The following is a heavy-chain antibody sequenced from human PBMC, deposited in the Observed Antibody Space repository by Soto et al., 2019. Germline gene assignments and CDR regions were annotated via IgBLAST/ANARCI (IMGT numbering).Heavy chain of an antibody. CDR2: IWYDGSNK. J-gene: IGHJ6*02. D-gene: IGHD3-10*01. V-gene: IGHV3-33*01. Sequence: QVQLVGSGGGVVQPGRSLRLSCAASGFTFSSYGMHWVRQAPGKGLEWVAVIWYDGSNKYYADSVKGRFTISRDNSKNTLYLQMNSLRAEDTAVYYCARALVRGVTHYYYGMDVWGQGTTVTVSS. CDR1: GFTFSSYG. CDR3: ARALVRGVTHYYYGMDV.